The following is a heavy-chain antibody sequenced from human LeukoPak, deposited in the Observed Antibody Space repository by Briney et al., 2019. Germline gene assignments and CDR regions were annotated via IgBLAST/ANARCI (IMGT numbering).Heavy chain of an antibody. CDR2: INHSGST. CDR1: GGSFSGYY. V-gene: IGHV4-34*01. CDR3: ARAEGYGAPNTLDY. Sequence: SETLSLTCAVYGGSFSGYYWSWIRQPPGKGLEWIGEINHSGSTNYNPSLKSRVTISVDTSKNQFSLKLSSVTAADTAVYYCARAEGYGAPNTLDYWGQGTLVTVSS. J-gene: IGHJ4*02. D-gene: IGHD4-17*01.